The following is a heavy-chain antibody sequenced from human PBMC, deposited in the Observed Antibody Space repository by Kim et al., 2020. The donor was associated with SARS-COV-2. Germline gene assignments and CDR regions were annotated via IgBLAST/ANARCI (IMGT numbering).Heavy chain of an antibody. Sequence: GGSLRLSCAASGFTFSSYGMHWVRQAPGKGLEWVAVISYDGSNKYYADSVKGRFTISRDNSKNTLYLQMNSLRAEDTAVYYCAKDGYSSGWDPFDYWGQGTLVTVSS. V-gene: IGHV3-30*18. CDR1: GFTFSSYG. D-gene: IGHD6-19*01. J-gene: IGHJ4*02. CDR2: ISYDGSNK. CDR3: AKDGYSSGWDPFDY.